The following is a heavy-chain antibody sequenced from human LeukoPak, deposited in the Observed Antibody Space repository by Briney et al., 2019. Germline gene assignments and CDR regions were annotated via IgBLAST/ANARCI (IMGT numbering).Heavy chain of an antibody. CDR3: ARGGDHPNYFDY. V-gene: IGHV4-59*01. D-gene: IGHD7-27*01. CDR2: VYYSGST. J-gene: IGHJ4*02. Sequence: SETLSLTCTVSGGSISIYYWSWIRQPPGKGLEWIGYVYYSGSTNYNPSLKSRVTISVDTSKNQFSLKLSSVTAADTAVYYCARGGDHPNYFDYWGQGTLVTVSS. CDR1: GGSISIYY.